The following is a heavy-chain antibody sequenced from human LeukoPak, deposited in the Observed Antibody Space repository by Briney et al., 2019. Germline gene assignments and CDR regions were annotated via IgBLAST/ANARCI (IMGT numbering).Heavy chain of an antibody. CDR3: ARRGDGGRSFDY. Sequence: GGSLRLSCGASGFTFSTYGMHWVRQAPGKGLEWVAMIRYDGSNKYYADSVKGRFTISRDNSKNTLYLQVNSLRAEDTAVYYCARRGDGGRSFDYWGQGTLVTVSS. D-gene: IGHD4-23*01. CDR1: GFTFSTYG. V-gene: IGHV3-30*02. J-gene: IGHJ4*02. CDR2: IRYDGSNK.